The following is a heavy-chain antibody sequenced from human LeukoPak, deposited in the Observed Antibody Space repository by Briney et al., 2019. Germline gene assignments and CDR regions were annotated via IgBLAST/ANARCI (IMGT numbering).Heavy chain of an antibody. Sequence: ASVKVSCKASGYPFTGYGISWVRQAPGQGPEWMGWISANNGDTNYVQKLQGRVTMTTDTSTNTAYMELRSLRSDDTAVYYCARTSESGWREFDYWGQGTLVTVSS. D-gene: IGHD6-19*01. CDR3: ARTSESGWREFDY. V-gene: IGHV1-18*01. J-gene: IGHJ4*02. CDR2: ISANNGDT. CDR1: GYPFTGYG.